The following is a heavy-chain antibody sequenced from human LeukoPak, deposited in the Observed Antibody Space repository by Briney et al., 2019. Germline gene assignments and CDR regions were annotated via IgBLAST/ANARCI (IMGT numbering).Heavy chain of an antibody. CDR2: ISYDGSNK. CDR3: AKDGQWLVHSPLRNYFDY. Sequence: GGSLRLSCAASGFTFSSYGMHWVRQAPGKGLEVVAVISYDGSNKYYADSVKGRFTISRDNSKNTLYLQMNSLRAEDTAVYYCAKDGQWLVHSPLRNYFDYWGQGTLVTVSS. J-gene: IGHJ4*02. V-gene: IGHV3-30*18. CDR1: GFTFSSYG. D-gene: IGHD6-19*01.